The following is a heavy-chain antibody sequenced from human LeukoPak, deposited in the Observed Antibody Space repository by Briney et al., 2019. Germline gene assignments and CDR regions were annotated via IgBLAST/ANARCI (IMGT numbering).Heavy chain of an antibody. CDR2: IWYDGSNK. V-gene: IGHV3-33*01. CDR3: ARDSYQDYYGRFDP. CDR1: GFTFSSYG. Sequence: GSSLRLSCAASGFTFSSYGMHWVRQAPGKGLEWVAVIWYDGSNKYYADSVKGRFTISRDNSENTLYLQMNGLTAEDTAMYYCARDSYQDYYGRFDPWGQGTLVIVSS. J-gene: IGHJ5*02. D-gene: IGHD3-10*01.